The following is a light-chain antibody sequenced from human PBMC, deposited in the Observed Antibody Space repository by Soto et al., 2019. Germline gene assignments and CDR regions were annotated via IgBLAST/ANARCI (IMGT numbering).Light chain of an antibody. CDR3: QQLNRYPLT. CDR1: QDISSY. CDR2: AAS. Sequence: DIQLTQSPSFLSASVGDRVTITCRASQDISSYLAWYQQKPGKAPKLLIYAASTLQSGVPSSFSGSGSGTEFTLTISSLQPEDFATYYCQQLNRYPLTFGGGTKVEIK. V-gene: IGKV1-9*01. J-gene: IGKJ4*01.